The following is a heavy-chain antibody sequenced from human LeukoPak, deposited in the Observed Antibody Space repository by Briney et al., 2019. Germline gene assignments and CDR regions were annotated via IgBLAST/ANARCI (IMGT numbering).Heavy chain of an antibody. J-gene: IGHJ4*02. V-gene: IGHV4-34*01. CDR1: GGSFSGYY. D-gene: IGHD3-3*01. Sequence: SETLSLTCAVYGGSFSGYYWSWIRQPPGKGLEWIGEINHSGSTNYNPSLKSRVTISVDTSKNQFSLKLSSVTAADTAVYYCVWSFIGYDFWSGYYSFDYWGQGTLVTVS. CDR2: INHSGST. CDR3: VWSFIGYDFWSGYYSFDY.